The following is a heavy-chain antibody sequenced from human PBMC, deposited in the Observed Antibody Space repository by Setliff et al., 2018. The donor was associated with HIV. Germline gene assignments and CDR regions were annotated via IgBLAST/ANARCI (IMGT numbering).Heavy chain of an antibody. V-gene: IGHV1-18*01. D-gene: IGHD2-2*01. CDR1: GYSFISYG. CDR2: ISAYTGDT. CDR3: ARGPPIVVVPAALLTFDY. J-gene: IGHJ4*02. Sequence: ASVKVSCKASGYSFISYGISWVRQAPGQGLEWMGWISAYTGDTYSAQTLQGRVTMTTDTSTKTAYLELRSLRSDDTAMYYCARGPPIVVVPAALLTFDYWGQGTLVTVSS.